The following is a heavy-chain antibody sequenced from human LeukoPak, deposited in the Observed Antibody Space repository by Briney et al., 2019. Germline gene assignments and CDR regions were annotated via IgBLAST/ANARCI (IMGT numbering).Heavy chain of an antibody. V-gene: IGHV3-11*04. CDR1: GFTFSDYY. CDR2: ISSSGSTI. J-gene: IGHJ4*02. D-gene: IGHD2-2*01. Sequence: GGSLSLSCAASGFTFSDYYMSWIRQAPRKGLEWVSYISSSGSTIYYADSVKGRFTISRDNAKNSLYLQMNSLRAEDTAVYYCARDKGVVPAATSFDYWGQGTLVTVSS. CDR3: ARDKGVVPAATSFDY.